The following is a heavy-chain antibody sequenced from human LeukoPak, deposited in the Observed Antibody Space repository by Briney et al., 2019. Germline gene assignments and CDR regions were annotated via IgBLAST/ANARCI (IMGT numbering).Heavy chain of an antibody. CDR1: GGSISSSSYY. CDR3: AREEEYASRWFDP. Sequence: KPSETLSLTCTVSGGSISSSSYYWGWIRQPPGKGLEWIGSIYYSGSTYYNPSLKSRVTISVDTSKNQFSLKLSSVTAADTAVYYCAREEEYASRWFDPWGQGTLVTVSS. D-gene: IGHD2-2*01. J-gene: IGHJ5*02. V-gene: IGHV4-39*07. CDR2: IYYSGST.